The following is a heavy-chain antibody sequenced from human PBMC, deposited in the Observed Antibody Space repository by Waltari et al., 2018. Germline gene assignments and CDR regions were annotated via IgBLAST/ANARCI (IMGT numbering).Heavy chain of an antibody. J-gene: IGHJ5*02. CDR1: VGTFSSYS. Sequence: QVQLVQSGAEVKKPGSSLKVSCKASVGTFSSYSIRWVRQAPGQGLEWMGRIIPIFGTANYAQKFQGRVTITADKSTSTAYMELSSLRSEDTAVYYCARGVPAANWFDPWGQGTLVTVSS. CDR2: IIPIFGTA. CDR3: ARGVPAANWFDP. V-gene: IGHV1-69*08. D-gene: IGHD2-2*01.